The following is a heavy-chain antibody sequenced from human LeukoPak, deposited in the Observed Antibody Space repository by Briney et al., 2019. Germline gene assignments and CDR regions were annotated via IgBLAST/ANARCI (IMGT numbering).Heavy chain of an antibody. D-gene: IGHD6-19*01. J-gene: IGHJ4*02. CDR3: ARSYSSGPFDL. CDR2: IYTSGST. Sequence: SETLSLTCTVSGGSISSYYWSWIRQPAGKGLEWIGRIYTSGSTNHNPSLKSRVTTSVDTSKNQFSLKLRSMTAADTAVYYCARSYSSGPFDLWGQGTLVIASS. V-gene: IGHV4-4*07. CDR1: GGSISSYY.